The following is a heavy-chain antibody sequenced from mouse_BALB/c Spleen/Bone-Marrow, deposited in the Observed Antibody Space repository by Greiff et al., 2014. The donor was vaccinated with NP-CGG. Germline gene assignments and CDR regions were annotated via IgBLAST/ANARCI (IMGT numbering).Heavy chain of an antibody. V-gene: IGHV1-54*01. D-gene: IGHD2-4*01. Sequence: VQLQQSGAELVRPGTSVKVSCKGSGYAFTNYLIEWVKQRPGQGLEWIGVISSGSGGTKYNEKFKGKATLTADKSSSTAYMQLSSLTSDDSAVYFCARAITDAMDYWGQGTSVTVSS. J-gene: IGHJ4*01. CDR1: GYAFTNYL. CDR2: ISSGSGGT. CDR3: ARAITDAMDY.